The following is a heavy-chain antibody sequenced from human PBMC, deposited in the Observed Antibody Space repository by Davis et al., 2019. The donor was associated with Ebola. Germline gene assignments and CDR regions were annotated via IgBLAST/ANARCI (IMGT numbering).Heavy chain of an antibody. CDR1: GYTFTSED. J-gene: IGHJ4*02. CDR3: AGGRSSSWFK. V-gene: IGHV1-8*01. CDR2: LNPNSGNT. D-gene: IGHD6-13*01. Sequence: ASVKVSCKASGYTFTSEDINWVRQITGQGLEWMGWLNPNSGNTGYAQKFQGRVSMTRNTSISTAYMELSSLRSEDTAVYYCAGGRSSSWFKWGQGTLVTVSS.